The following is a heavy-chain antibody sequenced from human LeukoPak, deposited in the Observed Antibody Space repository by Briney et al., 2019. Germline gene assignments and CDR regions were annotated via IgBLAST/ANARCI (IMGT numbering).Heavy chain of an antibody. CDR1: GFTFSSNA. CDR3: AKRSIRAVAATLGDFDY. D-gene: IGHD6-19*01. CDR2: ISGSGGST. Sequence: GGSLRLSCAASGFTFSSNAMSWVRQAPGKGLEWVSAISGSGGSTYYADSVKGRCTISRDNSKNTLYLQMSSLRAEDTAVYYCAKRSIRAVAATLGDFDYWGQGTLVTVSS. V-gene: IGHV3-23*01. J-gene: IGHJ4*02.